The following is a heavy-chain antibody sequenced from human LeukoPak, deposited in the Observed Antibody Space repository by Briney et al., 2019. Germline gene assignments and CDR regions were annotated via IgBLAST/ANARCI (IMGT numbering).Heavy chain of an antibody. Sequence: ASVKVSCKASGYTFTNFGISWVRQAPGQGLEWMGWISASYGNTNYAQNLQGRVTMTTDTSTSTAYMELRSLRSDDTAVYYCARALNPGYSRFWGQGTLVTVSA. CDR3: ARALNPGYSRF. J-gene: IGHJ4*02. V-gene: IGHV1-18*04. D-gene: IGHD5-12*01. CDR1: GYTFTNFG. CDR2: ISASYGNT.